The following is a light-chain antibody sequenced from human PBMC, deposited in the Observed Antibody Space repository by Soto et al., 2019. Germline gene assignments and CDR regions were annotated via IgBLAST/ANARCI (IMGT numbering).Light chain of an antibody. CDR2: DVS. CDR3: SSFTSTSTLYV. Sequence: QSVLTQPASVSGSPGQSITISCTGTSNDVGTYNHVSWYQQHPGKAPKLMIYDVSDRPSGVSNRFSGSKSSNTASLTISGLQAEDEADYYCSSFTSTSTLYVFGTGTKVTVL. CDR1: SNDVGTYNH. J-gene: IGLJ1*01. V-gene: IGLV2-14*01.